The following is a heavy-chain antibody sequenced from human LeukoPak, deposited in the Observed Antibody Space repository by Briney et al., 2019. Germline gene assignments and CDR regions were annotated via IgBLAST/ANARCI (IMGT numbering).Heavy chain of an antibody. CDR2: IYTSGST. D-gene: IGHD3-3*01. V-gene: IGHV4-61*02. CDR3: ARTAYYDFWSGWSASSAFDI. CDR1: GGSISSGSYY. Sequence: SQTLSLTCTVSGGSISSGSYYWSWIRQPAGKGLEWIGRIYTSGSTNYNPSLKSRVTISVDTSKNQFSLKLSSVTAADTAVYYCARTAYYDFWSGWSASSAFDIWGQGTMVTVSS. J-gene: IGHJ3*02.